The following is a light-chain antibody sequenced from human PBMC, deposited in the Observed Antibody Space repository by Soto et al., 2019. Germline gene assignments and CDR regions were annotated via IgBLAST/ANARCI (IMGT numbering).Light chain of an antibody. CDR3: QQYNSYSGT. CDR2: DAS. V-gene: IGKV1-5*01. Sequence: DIQMTQSPSTLSASVGDRVTITCRASQSISSWLAWYQQNPGKAPKLLIYDASSLESGVPSRFSGSGSGTEFSLTISSLQPDDVATYYCQQYNSYSGTFGQGTKVEIK. CDR1: QSISSW. J-gene: IGKJ1*01.